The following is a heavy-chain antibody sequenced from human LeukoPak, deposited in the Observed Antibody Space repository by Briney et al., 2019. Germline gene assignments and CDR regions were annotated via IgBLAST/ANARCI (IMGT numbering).Heavy chain of an antibody. D-gene: IGHD1-26*01. V-gene: IGHV3-30-3*01. CDR2: ISHDGSNE. CDR1: VFTFSSYA. J-gene: IGHJ4*02. Sequence: GGSLRLSCAASVFTFSSYAMHWVRQAPGKGLEWVAVISHDGSNEVYADPVKGRFTISRDNSKNALYLQMNSLRVEDTAVYYCARYSTSGRYFYAFDLWGQGILVTVSS. CDR3: ARYSTSGRYFYAFDL.